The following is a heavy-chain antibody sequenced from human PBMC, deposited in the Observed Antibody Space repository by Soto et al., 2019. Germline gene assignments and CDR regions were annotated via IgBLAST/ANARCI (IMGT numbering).Heavy chain of an antibody. CDR3: ARASYYDILTGYLGVMSLGYFDY. Sequence: GGSLRLSCAASGFTFSSYWMHWVRQAPGKGLVWVSRINSDGSSTSYADSVKGRFTISRDNAKNTLYLQMNSLRAEDTAVYYCARASYYDILTGYLGVMSLGYFDYWGQGTLVTVSS. J-gene: IGHJ4*02. V-gene: IGHV3-74*01. CDR2: INSDGSST. D-gene: IGHD3-9*01. CDR1: GFTFSSYW.